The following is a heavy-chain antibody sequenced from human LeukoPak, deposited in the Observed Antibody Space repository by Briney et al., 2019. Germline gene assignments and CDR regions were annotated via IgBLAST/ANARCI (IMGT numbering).Heavy chain of an antibody. V-gene: IGHV4-39*07. J-gene: IGHJ6*03. Sequence: SETLSLTCTVSGGSISSSSYYWGWIRQPPGKGLEWIGSIYYSGSTYYNPSLKSRVTISVDTSKNQFSLKLSSVTAADTAVYYCARVGLRYFDWLLSPPHYYYMDVWGKGTTVTVSS. CDR2: IYYSGST. CDR3: ARVGLRYFDWLLSPPHYYYMDV. CDR1: GGSISSSSYY. D-gene: IGHD3-9*01.